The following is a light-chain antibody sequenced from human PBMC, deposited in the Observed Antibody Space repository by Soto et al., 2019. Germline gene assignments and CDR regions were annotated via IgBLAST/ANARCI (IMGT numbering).Light chain of an antibody. CDR1: SSDIGAYNY. CDR3: SSFTTSNTWV. CDR2: EVT. Sequence: QSALTQPASVSGSPGQSITISCAGTSSDIGAYNYVSWYQQHPGKAPKLLIYEVTNRPSGVSNRFSGSKSGNTASLTISGLQADDEADYYCSSFTTSNTWVFGGGTKLTVL. V-gene: IGLV2-14*01. J-gene: IGLJ3*02.